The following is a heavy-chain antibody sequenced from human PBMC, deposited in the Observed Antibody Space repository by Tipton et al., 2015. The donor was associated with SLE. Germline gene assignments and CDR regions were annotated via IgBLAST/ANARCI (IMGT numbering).Heavy chain of an antibody. V-gene: IGHV3-11*06. CDR2: ISSTDDYT. D-gene: IGHD3/OR15-3a*01. Sequence: SLRLSCAASGFTFSDYYMTWVRQAPGKGLEWISYISSTDDYTDYADSVRGRFTISRDNAKNSVFLQMKSLRAEDTAVCYCAGGFFGLSNGMGVWGQGTTVTVSS. CDR1: GFTFSDYY. J-gene: IGHJ6*02. CDR3: AGGFFGLSNGMGV.